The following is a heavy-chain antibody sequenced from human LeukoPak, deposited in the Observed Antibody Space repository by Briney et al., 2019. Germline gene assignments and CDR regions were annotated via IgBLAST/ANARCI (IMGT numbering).Heavy chain of an antibody. CDR1: GFTFSIYT. CDR3: ARDLHSGEVDI. CDR2: ISISSTYI. V-gene: IGHV3-21*01. J-gene: IGHJ3*02. Sequence: GRSLRLSCAASGFTFSIYTMNWVRQAPGKGLEWVSSISISSTYIYYADSVKGRFTISRDNAKNSLYLQMNSLRAEDTAVYYCARDLHSGEVDIWGQGTMVTVSS. D-gene: IGHD7-27*01.